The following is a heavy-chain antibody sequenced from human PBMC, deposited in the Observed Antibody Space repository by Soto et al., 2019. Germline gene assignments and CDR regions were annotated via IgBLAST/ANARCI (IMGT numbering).Heavy chain of an antibody. CDR1: GASISSGGSS. J-gene: IGHJ6*02. CDR3: ARGLAVRGSYGLDV. Sequence: QLQLQESGSGLVKPSQTLSLTCAVSGASISSGGSSWSWIRQAPGTGLEWIGYIYHSGITNYNPSLKSRVTISVDKSQNQFSQSLSFVTASDKAVYYCARGLAVRGSYGLDVWGQGTTVSVSS. CDR2: IYHSGIT. V-gene: IGHV4-30-2*01. D-gene: IGHD3-10*01.